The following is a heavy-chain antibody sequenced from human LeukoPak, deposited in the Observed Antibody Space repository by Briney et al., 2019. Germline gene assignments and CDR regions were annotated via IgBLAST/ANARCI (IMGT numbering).Heavy chain of an antibody. J-gene: IGHJ4*02. V-gene: IGHV4-4*07. D-gene: IGHD1-1*01. CDR1: GSSISSYY. CDR3: TRSVAWSERFDS. Sequence: PPETLSLTCTVSGSSISSYYWSWIRQPAGKGLEWIGRISPSGSASGTISYNPSLKSRVTMSVDTSKNVFSLKLTSVTAADTALYYCTRSVAWSERFDSWGQRTLVTVSS. CDR2: ISPSGSASGTI.